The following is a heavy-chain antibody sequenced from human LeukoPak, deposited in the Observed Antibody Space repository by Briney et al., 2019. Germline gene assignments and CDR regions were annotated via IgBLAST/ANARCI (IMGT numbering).Heavy chain of an antibody. J-gene: IGHJ6*02. D-gene: IGHD3-10*01. CDR3: ARNYYGSGSYSYYGMDV. Sequence: SETLSLTCTVSGGSISSYYWSWIRQPPGKGLEWIGYIYYSGSTNYNPSLKSRVTISVDTSENQFSLKLNSVTAADTAVYYCARNYYGSGSYSYYGMDVWGQGTTVTVSS. V-gene: IGHV4-59*01. CDR1: GGSISSYY. CDR2: IYYSGST.